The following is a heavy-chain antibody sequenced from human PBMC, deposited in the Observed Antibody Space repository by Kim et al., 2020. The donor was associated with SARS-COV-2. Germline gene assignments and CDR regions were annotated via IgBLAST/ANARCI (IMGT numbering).Heavy chain of an antibody. CDR3: AALDSVQVPGGI. D-gene: IGHD3-10*01. Sequence: YVDSVKGQFTMSRDNAKNSVYRQMNSLRSEDTAIYYCAALDSVQVPGGIWGQGTLVTVSS. J-gene: IGHJ4*02. V-gene: IGHV3-48*03.